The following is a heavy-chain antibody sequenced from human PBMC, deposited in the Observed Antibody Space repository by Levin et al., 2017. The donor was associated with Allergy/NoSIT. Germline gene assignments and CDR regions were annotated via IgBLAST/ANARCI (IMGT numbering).Heavy chain of an antibody. J-gene: IGHJ5*02. Sequence: GGSLRLSCAASAFTFRNYGMHWVRQAPGKGLEWVALISYDGSNKYYADSVKGRFTISRDNSKNTLFLQMNSLRTEDTAIYYCAKGHCSGASCSFDPWGQGTLVTVSS. CDR1: AFTFRNYG. CDR3: AKGHCSGASCSFDP. CDR2: ISYDGSNK. D-gene: IGHD2-15*01. V-gene: IGHV3-30*18.